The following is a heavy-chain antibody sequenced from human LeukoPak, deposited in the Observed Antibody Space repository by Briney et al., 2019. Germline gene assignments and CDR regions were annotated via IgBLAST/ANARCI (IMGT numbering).Heavy chain of an antibody. CDR2: ISSSSSYI. Sequence: GGSLRLSCAASGFTFSSYSMNWVRQAPGKGLEWVSSISSSSSYIYYADSVKGRFTISRDNSKNTLYLQMNSLRAEDTAVYYCARDGGPYYYDSSGYYGYWGQGTLVTVSS. D-gene: IGHD3-22*01. CDR3: ARDGGPYYYDSSGYYGY. V-gene: IGHV3-21*01. CDR1: GFTFSSYS. J-gene: IGHJ4*02.